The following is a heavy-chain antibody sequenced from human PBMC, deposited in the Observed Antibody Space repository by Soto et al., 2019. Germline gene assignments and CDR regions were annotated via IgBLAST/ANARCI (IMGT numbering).Heavy chain of an antibody. CDR1: GFTFDGYA. J-gene: IGHJ4*02. Sequence: EVQLVESGGDLVQPGGSLRLSCAASGFTFDGYAIHWVRQAPGKGLEWVSGISWNGAATGYADSVKGRFTISRDNAKNTLYVQMNSLGSDDRAISYCATPPLCGYGFDFWGLGTLVTVSS. CDR2: ISWNGAAT. CDR3: ATPPLCGYGFDF. D-gene: IGHD3-22*01. V-gene: IGHV3-9*01.